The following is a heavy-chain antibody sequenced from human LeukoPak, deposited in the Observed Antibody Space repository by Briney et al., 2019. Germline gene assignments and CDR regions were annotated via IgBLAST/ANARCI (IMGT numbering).Heavy chain of an antibody. CDR1: GFTVSSNY. CDR3: AREVGYYDSSGYPPYYYYYGMDV. Sequence: HPGGSLRLSCAASGFTVSSNYMSWVRQAPGKGLEWVSVIYSGGSTYYADSVKGRFTISRDNSKNTLYLQVNSLRAEDTAVYYCAREVGYYDSSGYPPYYYYYGMDVWGQGTTVTVSS. J-gene: IGHJ6*02. V-gene: IGHV3-53*01. D-gene: IGHD3-22*01. CDR2: IYSGGST.